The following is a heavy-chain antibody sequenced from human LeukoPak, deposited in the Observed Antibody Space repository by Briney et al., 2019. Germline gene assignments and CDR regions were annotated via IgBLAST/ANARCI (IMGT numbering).Heavy chain of an antibody. V-gene: IGHV4-59*08. Sequence: KPSETLSLTCTVSDGSINGYYWSWIRQPPGKRLEWIAFIYSSGTTNYNPSFMSRVTLSVDTSKNQLSLNLNSGTAADTAVYYCARHPPITAGAFRIWGQGTMVTVSS. CDR1: DGSINGYY. J-gene: IGHJ3*02. D-gene: IGHD3-10*01. CDR2: IYSSGTT. CDR3: ARHPPITAGAFRI.